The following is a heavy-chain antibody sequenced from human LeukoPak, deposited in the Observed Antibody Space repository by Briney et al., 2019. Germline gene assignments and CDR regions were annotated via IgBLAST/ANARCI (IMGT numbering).Heavy chain of an antibody. CDR2: IDVGSYA. J-gene: IGHJ4*02. D-gene: IGHD1-26*01. Sequence: GESLRLSCAASGFSFSRYGMNWVRQAPGKGLEWVSSIDVGSYAYYADSVKGRFTISRDNAKNSLYLQMNSLRVEDTAVCYCASEGVVGAAAHFDYWGQGALVTVSS. V-gene: IGHV3-21*06. CDR1: GFSFSRYG. CDR3: ASEGVVGAAAHFDY.